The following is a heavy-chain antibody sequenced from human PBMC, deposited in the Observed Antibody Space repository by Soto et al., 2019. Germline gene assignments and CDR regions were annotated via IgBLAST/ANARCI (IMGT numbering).Heavy chain of an antibody. V-gene: IGHV3-64D*06. J-gene: IGHJ4*02. CDR2: ISGNGETT. CDR1: GFIFSSYA. CDR3: VKDTWGWGYFDY. D-gene: IGHD3-16*01. Sequence: VGSLRLSCSASGFIFSSYAMHWVRQAPGKGLDHVSAISGNGETTYDADSVKGRFTISRDNSKNTLYLQMSSLRPEDTAVYYCVKDTWGWGYFDYWGQGILVTVSS.